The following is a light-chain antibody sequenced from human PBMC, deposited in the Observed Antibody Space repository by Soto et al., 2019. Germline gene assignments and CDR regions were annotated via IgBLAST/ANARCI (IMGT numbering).Light chain of an antibody. J-gene: IGKJ5*01. CDR1: QSVSSSY. CDR3: QQYNNWPPT. V-gene: IGKV3-20*01. CDR2: GAS. Sequence: EFVFSQSLGTLSLSQGERATLSCRASQSVSSSYLAWYQQKPGQAPRLLIYGASSRATGIPDRFSGSGSGTEFTLTISSLQSEDFAVYYCQQYNNWPPTFCQGTRLE.